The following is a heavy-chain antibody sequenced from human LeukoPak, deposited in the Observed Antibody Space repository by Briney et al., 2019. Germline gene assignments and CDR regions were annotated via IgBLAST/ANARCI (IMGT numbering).Heavy chain of an antibody. V-gene: IGHV5-51*01. CDR2: ISPGDSDT. CDR3: ARGLTGTTFDY. D-gene: IGHD1-7*01. J-gene: IGHJ4*02. Sequence: GESLKISCKGSGYSFTSYWIGWVRPMPGKGLAWMGIISPGDSDTKYSPSFQGQVTISADKSISTAYLQWSSLRASDTAMYYCARGLTGTTFDYWGQGTLVTVSS. CDR1: GYSFTSYW.